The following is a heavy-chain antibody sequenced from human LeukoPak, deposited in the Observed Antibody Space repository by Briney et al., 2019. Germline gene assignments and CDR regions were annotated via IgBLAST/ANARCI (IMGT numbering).Heavy chain of an antibody. D-gene: IGHD1-1*01. CDR2: ISCDGSNK. Sequence: PGRSLRLSCAASGFTFSSYAMHWVRQAPGKGLEWVAVISCDGSNKYYADSVKGRFTISRDNSKNTLYLQMNSLRAEDTAVYYCARGEGYEYGMDVWGQGTTVTVSS. V-gene: IGHV3-30*04. CDR1: GFTFSSYA. CDR3: ARGEGYEYGMDV. J-gene: IGHJ6*02.